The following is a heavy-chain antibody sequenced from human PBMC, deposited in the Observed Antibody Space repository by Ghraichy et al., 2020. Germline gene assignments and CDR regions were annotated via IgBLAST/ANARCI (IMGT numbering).Heavy chain of an antibody. CDR1: EFTFINYA. D-gene: IGHD1-26*01. CDR2: ISYDGSNK. CDR3: ARDAKAHDPSYYFDY. J-gene: IGHJ4*02. V-gene: IGHV3-30*04. Sequence: GGSLRLSCAASEFTFINYAMPWVRQAPCKGLEWVAVISYDGSNKYYADSVKGRFTISRDNSKNTLYLQMNSLRAEDTAVYYCARDAKAHDPSYYFDYWGQGTLVTVSS.